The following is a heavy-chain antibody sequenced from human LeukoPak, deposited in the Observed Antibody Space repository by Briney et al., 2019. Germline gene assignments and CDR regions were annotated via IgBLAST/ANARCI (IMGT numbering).Heavy chain of an antibody. CDR1: GFTFSSYA. CDR2: ISYDGSNK. V-gene: IGHV3-30-3*01. Sequence: GSLRLSCAASGFTFSSYAMHWVRQAPGKGLEWVAVISYDGSNKYYADSVKGRFTISRDNSKNTLYLQMNSLRAEDTAVYYCARDKKPFGVVTLNGLDYWGQGTLVTVSS. CDR3: ARDKKPFGVVTLNGLDY. D-gene: IGHD3-3*01. J-gene: IGHJ4*02.